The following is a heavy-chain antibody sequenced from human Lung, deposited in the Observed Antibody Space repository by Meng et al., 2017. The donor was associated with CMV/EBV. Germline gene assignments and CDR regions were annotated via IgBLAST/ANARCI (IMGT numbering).Heavy chain of an antibody. CDR3: ARGIDYHDGVDY. Sequence: HVQLQQWGAGLLKPSETLSFTCIRSGGSFSGYFWNWLRQPPGKGLEWIGEINPTGSTNYNPSLKSRVIMSLDTFRNQFSLKLTSVTAADTAVYYCARGIDYHDGVDYWGQGSLVTVSS. D-gene: IGHD2-8*01. J-gene: IGHJ4*02. V-gene: IGHV4-34*02. CDR2: INPTGST. CDR1: GGSFSGYF.